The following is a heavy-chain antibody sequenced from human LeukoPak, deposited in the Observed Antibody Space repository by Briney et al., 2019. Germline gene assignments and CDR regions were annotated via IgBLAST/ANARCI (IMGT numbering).Heavy chain of an antibody. V-gene: IGHV3-30*18. CDR1: GFTFSSYG. J-gene: IGHJ4*02. D-gene: IGHD6-13*01. Sequence: GGSPRLSCAASGFTFSSYGMHWVRQAPGKGLEWVAVISYDGSNKYYADSVKGRFTISRDNSKNTLYLQMNSLRAEDTAVYYCAKDRIAAAGTAIDYWGQGTLVTVSS. CDR3: AKDRIAAAGTAIDY. CDR2: ISYDGSNK.